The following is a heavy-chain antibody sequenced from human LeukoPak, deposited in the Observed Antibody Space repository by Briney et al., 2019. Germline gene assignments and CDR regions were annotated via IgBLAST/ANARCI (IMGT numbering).Heavy chain of an antibody. CDR3: AGRSARYFDS. Sequence: SETLSLTCTVSGDSIDSYYWSWIRQPPGEGLQWIGYVFYSGPTNYDASLKSRVAISVDRSKNQFSLKLTSVSAAATAVYYCAGRSARYFDSWGQGTPVTVSS. J-gene: IGHJ4*02. D-gene: IGHD1-26*01. V-gene: IGHV4-59*01. CDR2: VFYSGPT. CDR1: GDSIDSYY.